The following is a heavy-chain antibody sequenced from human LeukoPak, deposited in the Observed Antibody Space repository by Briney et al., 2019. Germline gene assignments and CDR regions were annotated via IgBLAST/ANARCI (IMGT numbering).Heavy chain of an antibody. CDR1: GFTFSSYS. CDR2: ISSSSSYI. Sequence: KPGGSLRLSCAASGFTFSSYSMNWVRQAPGKGLEWVLSISSSSSYIYYADLVKGRFTISRDNAKNSLYLQMNSLRAEDTAVYYCASLGGVVVVPAAIVSSGAFDIWGQGTMVTVSS. D-gene: IGHD2-2*02. CDR3: ASLGGVVVVPAAIVSSGAFDI. J-gene: IGHJ3*02. V-gene: IGHV3-21*01.